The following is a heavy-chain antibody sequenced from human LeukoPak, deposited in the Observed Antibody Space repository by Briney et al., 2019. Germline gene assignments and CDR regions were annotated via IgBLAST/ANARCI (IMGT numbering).Heavy chain of an antibody. CDR1: GFTFSSFV. CDR2: ISYDGSNK. Sequence: PGRSLRLSCAASGFTFSSFVIHWVRQAPGKGLEWVAVISYDGSNKYYADSVKGRIAVSRDNSRNTLYLQMSSLTPEGTAVYYCARGKDGSSYYYFDYWGQGTLVTVSS. D-gene: IGHD4-11*01. V-gene: IGHV3-30*09. CDR3: ARGKDGSSYYYFDY. J-gene: IGHJ4*02.